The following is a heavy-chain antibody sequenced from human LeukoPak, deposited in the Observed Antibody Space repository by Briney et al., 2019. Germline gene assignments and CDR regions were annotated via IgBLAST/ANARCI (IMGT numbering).Heavy chain of an antibody. Sequence: PSETLSLTCAVSGYSISSGYYWGWIRQPPGKGLEWIGSIYHSGSTYYNPSLKSRVTISVDTSKNQFSLKLSSVTAADTAVYYCARRYETFRRGSSSRYFDYWGQGTLVTVSS. CDR3: ARRYETFRRGSSSRYFDY. CDR2: IYHSGST. J-gene: IGHJ4*02. V-gene: IGHV4-38-2*01. D-gene: IGHD1-26*01. CDR1: GYSISSGYY.